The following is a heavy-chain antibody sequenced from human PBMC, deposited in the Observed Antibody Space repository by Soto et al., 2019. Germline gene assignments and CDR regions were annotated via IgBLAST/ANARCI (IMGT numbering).Heavy chain of an antibody. V-gene: IGHV3-23*01. CDR3: AKAGIAPERPKYYYYMDV. D-gene: IGHD6-25*01. J-gene: IGHJ6*03. CDR2: ISGSGGST. Sequence: GGSLRLSCAASGFTFSSYAMSWVRQAPGKGLEWVSAISGSGGSTYYADSVKGRFTISRDNSKNTLYLQMNSLRAEDTAVYYCAKAGIAPERPKYYYYMDVWGKGTTVTVSS. CDR1: GFTFSSYA.